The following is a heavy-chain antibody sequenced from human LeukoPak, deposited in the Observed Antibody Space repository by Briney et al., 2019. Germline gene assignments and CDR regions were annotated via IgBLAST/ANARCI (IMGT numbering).Heavy chain of an antibody. Sequence: GASVKVSCKASGYTFTGYYMHWVRQAPGQGLEWMGWINPNSGGTNYAQKFQGRVTMARDTSISTAYMELSRLRSDDTAVYYCARVHTRFLEWLLCDYWGQGTLVTVSS. J-gene: IGHJ4*02. V-gene: IGHV1-2*02. CDR2: INPNSGGT. CDR1: GYTFTGYY. CDR3: ARVHTRFLEWLLCDY. D-gene: IGHD3-3*01.